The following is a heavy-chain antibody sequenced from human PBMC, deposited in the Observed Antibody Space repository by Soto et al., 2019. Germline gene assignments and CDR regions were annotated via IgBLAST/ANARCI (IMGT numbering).Heavy chain of an antibody. Sequence: QVQLQESGPGLVKPSQTLSLTCTVSGGSISSGGYYWSWIRQHPGKGLEWIGYIYYSGSTYYNPSLKSRVTLSVDTSKNQFSLKLSSVTAADTAVYYCARGNFVVVVAAMDYWGQGTLVTVSS. CDR3: ARGNFVVVVAAMDY. V-gene: IGHV4-31*03. J-gene: IGHJ4*02. CDR2: IYYSGST. D-gene: IGHD2-15*01. CDR1: GGSISSGGYY.